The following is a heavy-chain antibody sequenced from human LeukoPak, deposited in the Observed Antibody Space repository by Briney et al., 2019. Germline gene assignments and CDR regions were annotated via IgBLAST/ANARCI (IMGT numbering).Heavy chain of an antibody. CDR3: ARGRDGRRNWFDP. V-gene: IGHV4-34*01. J-gene: IGHJ5*02. D-gene: IGHD5-24*01. CDR2: INHSGST. CDR1: GGSFSGYY. Sequence: SETLSLTCAVYGGSFSGYYWSWIRQPPGKGLEWIGEINHSGSTNYNPPLKSRVTISVDTSKNQFSLKLSSVTAADTAVYYCARGRDGRRNWFDPWGQGTLVTVSS.